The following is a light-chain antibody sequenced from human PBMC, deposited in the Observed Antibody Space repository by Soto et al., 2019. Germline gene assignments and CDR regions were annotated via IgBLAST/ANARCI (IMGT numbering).Light chain of an antibody. J-gene: IGKJ5*01. V-gene: IGKV3-20*01. CDR3: QQYAGPPTT. CDR2: SAS. CDR1: QNLGTLY. Sequence: EIVLTQSPGTLSLSPGERGTLSCRASQNLGTLYLAWFQQKSGQAPRLLIYSASRRATGIPDRFTGSGSGTDFTLTISRLEPEDFAVYFCQQYAGPPTTFGQGTRLEIK.